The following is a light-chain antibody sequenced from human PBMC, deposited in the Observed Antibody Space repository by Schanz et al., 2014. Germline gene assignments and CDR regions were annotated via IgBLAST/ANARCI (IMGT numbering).Light chain of an antibody. CDR2: AAS. CDR3: QQRSNWPPLT. J-gene: IGKJ4*01. V-gene: IGKV3-11*01. CDR1: QSVGTY. Sequence: EIVLTQSPGTLSLSPGERATLSCRVSQSVGTYLAWYQQKPGQAPGLLIYAASSRATGIPDRFSGSGSGTDFTLTISRLEPEDFAVYYCQQRSNWPPLTFGGGTKVEIK.